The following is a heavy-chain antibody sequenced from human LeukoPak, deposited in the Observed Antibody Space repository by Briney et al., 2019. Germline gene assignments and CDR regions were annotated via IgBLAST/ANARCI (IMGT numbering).Heavy chain of an antibody. V-gene: IGHV4-61*02. D-gene: IGHD5-12*01. J-gene: IGHJ4*02. CDR3: ARGVRSGMVANYFDY. CDR1: GGSISSGSYY. Sequence: SQTLSLTCTVSGGSISSGSYYWSWIRQPAGKGLEWIGRIYSSGSTNYNPSLKSRVTISVDTSKNQFSLELSSVTAADTAVYYCARGVRSGMVANYFDYWGQGTLVTVSS. CDR2: IYSSGST.